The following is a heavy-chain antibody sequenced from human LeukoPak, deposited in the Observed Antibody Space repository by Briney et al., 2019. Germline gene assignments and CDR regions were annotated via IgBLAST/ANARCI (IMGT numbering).Heavy chain of an antibody. V-gene: IGHV1-46*01. J-gene: IGHJ3*02. CDR2: INPSGGST. D-gene: IGHD6-19*01. Sequence: ASVKVSCKATGYTFTSSSMHWVRQAPGQGLEWMGIINPSGGSTSYAQKFQDRVTMTRDTSTSAVYMELSSLRSEDTAVYYCARRIAVTSARGIDIWGQGTMVTVSS. CDR1: GYTFTSSS. CDR3: ARRIAVTSARGIDI.